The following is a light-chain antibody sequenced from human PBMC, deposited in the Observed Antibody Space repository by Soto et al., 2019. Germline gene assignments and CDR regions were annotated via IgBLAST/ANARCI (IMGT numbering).Light chain of an antibody. J-gene: IGKJ1*01. Sequence: DIQTTQSPSSVSASIGDRLSITCRASQGISTYLGWYQQKPGSAPKXXIYAASTLQSGVPSRFSGSGSGTEFTLTISSLQTDDFATYYCQHYNSYSEAFGQGTKVDIK. CDR3: QHYNSYSEA. CDR2: AAS. V-gene: IGKV1-16*01. CDR1: QGISTY.